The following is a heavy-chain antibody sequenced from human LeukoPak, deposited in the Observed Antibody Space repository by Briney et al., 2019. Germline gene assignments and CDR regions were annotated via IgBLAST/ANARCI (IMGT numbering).Heavy chain of an antibody. J-gene: IGHJ4*02. V-gene: IGHV7-4-1*02. CDR3: ARDGVAAAGNSFDY. CDR1: GYTFTSYA. Sequence: ASVKVSCKASGYTFTSYAMNWVRQAPGQGLEWMGWINTNTGNPTYAQGFTGRFVFPLDTSVSTAYLQISSLKAEDTAVYYCARDGVAAAGNSFDYWGQGTLVTVSS. CDR2: INTNTGNP. D-gene: IGHD6-13*01.